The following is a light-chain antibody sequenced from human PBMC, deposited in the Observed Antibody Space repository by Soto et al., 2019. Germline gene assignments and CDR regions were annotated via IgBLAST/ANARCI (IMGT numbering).Light chain of an antibody. CDR1: QSISDT. Sequence: EVGMIQSPATLSVSPGGRATLSCRASQSISDTLAWYQQKPGQAPRLLIYDASNRATGIPARFSGSGSGTEFTLTISSLQPDDFATYYCQHYNSYSEAFGQGTKVDIK. CDR2: DAS. J-gene: IGKJ1*01. CDR3: QHYNSYSEA. V-gene: IGKV3D-15*02.